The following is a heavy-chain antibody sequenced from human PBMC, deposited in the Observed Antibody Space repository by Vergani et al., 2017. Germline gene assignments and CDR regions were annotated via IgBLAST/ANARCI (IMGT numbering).Heavy chain of an antibody. Sequence: QLQLQESGPGLVKPSETLSLTCTVSGGSISSSSYYWGWIRQPPGKGLEWIGSVYYSGSTYYNPSLKSRVTISVDTSKNQFSLKLSSVTAADTAVYYCVVDGYSSVRPFDYWGQGTLVTVSS. D-gene: IGHD6-19*01. CDR1: GGSISSSSYY. CDR2: VYYSGST. V-gene: IGHV4-39*01. CDR3: VVDGYSSVRPFDY. J-gene: IGHJ4*02.